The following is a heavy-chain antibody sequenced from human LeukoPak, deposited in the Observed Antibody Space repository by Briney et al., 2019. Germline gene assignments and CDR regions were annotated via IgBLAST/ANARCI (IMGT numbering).Heavy chain of an antibody. J-gene: IGHJ3*02. CDR1: GGTFSSYA. V-gene: IGHV1-69*06. CDR2: IIPIFGTA. Sequence: ASVKVSCKASGGTFSSYAISWVRQAPGQGLEWMGGIIPIFGTANYAQKFQGRVTITADKSTSTAYMELSSLRSEDTAVYYCARSDYYDSSGFHAFDIWGQGTMVTVSS. CDR3: ARSDYYDSSGFHAFDI. D-gene: IGHD3-22*01.